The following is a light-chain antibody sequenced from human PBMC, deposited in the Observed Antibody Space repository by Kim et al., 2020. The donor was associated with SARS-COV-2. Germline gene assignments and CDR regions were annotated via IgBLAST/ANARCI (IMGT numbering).Light chain of an antibody. Sequence: GQRVTISCTGSSANVGAGYDVHWYHRLPGTAPKLLIFGNSNRPSGVPDRCSGSKSGTSASLAVTGLQDEDEAVYYCQSFDNNLNWVFGGGTQLTVL. CDR2: GNS. CDR3: QSFDNNLNWV. J-gene: IGLJ3*02. V-gene: IGLV1-40*01. CDR1: SANVGAGYD.